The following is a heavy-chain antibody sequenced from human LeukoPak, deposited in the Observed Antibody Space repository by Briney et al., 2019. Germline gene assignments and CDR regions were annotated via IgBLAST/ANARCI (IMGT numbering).Heavy chain of an antibody. D-gene: IGHD2-2*01. V-gene: IGHV1-18*01. Sequence: ASVKVSCKASGYTFTSYGISWVRQAPGQGLEWMGWISAYNGNTNYAQKLQGRVTMTTDTSTSTAYMELRSLRSDDTAVYYCAREGGYCSSTSCYSYTSFDYWGQGTLVTVSS. CDR1: GYTFTSYG. CDR3: AREGGYCSSTSCYSYTSFDY. CDR2: ISAYNGNT. J-gene: IGHJ4*02.